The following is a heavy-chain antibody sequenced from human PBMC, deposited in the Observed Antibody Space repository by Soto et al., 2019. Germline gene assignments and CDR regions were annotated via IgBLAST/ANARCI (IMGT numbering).Heavy chain of an antibody. V-gene: IGHV3-66*04. CDR3: ASHSYGYPVYYYMDV. J-gene: IGHJ6*03. CDR1: GFTVSSSY. Sequence: GGSLRLSCAASGFTVSSSYMSWVRQAPGKGLEWVSVIYSGGSTYYADSVKGRFTISRDNSKNTLYLQMNSPRAEDTAVYYCASHSYGYPVYYYMDVWGKGTTVTVSS. D-gene: IGHD5-18*01. CDR2: IYSGGST.